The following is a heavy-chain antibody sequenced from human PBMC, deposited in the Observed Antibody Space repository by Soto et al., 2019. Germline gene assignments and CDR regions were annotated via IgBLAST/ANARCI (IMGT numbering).Heavy chain of an antibody. CDR3: ARSFDSSVYFSY. CDR1: GFSFSSYD. Sequence: EVQLVQSGGGLVQTGGSLRLSCATSGFSFSSYDMNWVRQAPGKGLEWVSHISASGTTAYYSDSVQGRFTISRDNAQKSVYLQMNSLRGDDTAVYYCARSFDSSVYFSYWGQGTLVTVSS. CDR2: ISASGTTA. J-gene: IGHJ4*02. V-gene: IGHV3-48*03. D-gene: IGHD3-22*01.